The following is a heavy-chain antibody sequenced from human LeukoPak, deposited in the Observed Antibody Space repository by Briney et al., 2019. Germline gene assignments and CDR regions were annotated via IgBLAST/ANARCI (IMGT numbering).Heavy chain of an antibody. V-gene: IGHV4-39*01. J-gene: IGHJ5*02. CDR1: GDSISNSGWS. CDR3: ARPTLTGGAGRGWVDA. D-gene: IGHD3-9*01. CDR2: MPFDENVADNEIP. Sequence: PSETLSLTCKVSGDSISNSGWSWGWVRQFPGKGLEWIGTMPFDENVADNEIPSYNPSLKRRAIISAEKSKNQLSLKVKSVTAADTASYYCARPTLTGGAGRGWVDAWGQGTLVIVSS.